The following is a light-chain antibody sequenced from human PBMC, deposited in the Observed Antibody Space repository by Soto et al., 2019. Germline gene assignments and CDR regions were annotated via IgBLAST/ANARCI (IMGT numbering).Light chain of an antibody. Sequence: EIVMTQSPATLSMSPGERATLSCRASQSVSSNLAWYQQKPGQAPRLLIYGTSTRPTGIPARFSGSGSGTEFTLAISSLQSEDFAVYYCQQYNDWPRWTFGQGTKVDIK. CDR2: GTS. CDR3: QQYNDWPRWT. CDR1: QSVSSN. J-gene: IGKJ1*01. V-gene: IGKV3-15*01.